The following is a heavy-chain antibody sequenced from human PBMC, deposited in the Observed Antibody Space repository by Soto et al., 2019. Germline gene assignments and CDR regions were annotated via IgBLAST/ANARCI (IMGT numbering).Heavy chain of an antibody. CDR3: ARHTIYGSGSYYGNWFDP. Sequence: QLQLQESGPGLVKPSETLSLTCTVSGGSISSSSYYWGWIRQPPGKGLEWIGSIYYSGSTYYNPSLKSRVTISVDTSKNQFSLKLSSVTAADTAVYYCARHTIYGSGSYYGNWFDPWGQGTLVTVSS. CDR1: GGSISSSSYY. CDR2: IYYSGST. J-gene: IGHJ5*02. D-gene: IGHD3-10*01. V-gene: IGHV4-39*01.